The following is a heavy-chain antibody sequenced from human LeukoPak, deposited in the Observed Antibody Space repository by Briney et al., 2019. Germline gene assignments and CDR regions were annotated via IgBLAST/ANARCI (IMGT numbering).Heavy chain of an antibody. D-gene: IGHD2-15*01. CDR3: AAWIPYCSGGSCLDY. CDR2: IYYSGST. J-gene: IGHJ4*02. CDR1: GGSISSYY. V-gene: IGHV4-59*12. Sequence: SETLSLTCTVSGGSISSYYWSWIRQPPGKGLEWIGYIYYSGSTNYNPSLKSRVTISVDTSKNQFSLKLSSMTAADTAVYYCAAWIPYCSGGSCLDYWGQGTLVTVSS.